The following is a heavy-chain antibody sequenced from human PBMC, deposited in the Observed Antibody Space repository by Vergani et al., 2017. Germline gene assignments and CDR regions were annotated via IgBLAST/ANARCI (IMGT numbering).Heavy chain of an antibody. CDR2: IVVGSGNT. CDR1: GFTFTSSA. Sequence: QMQLVQSGPEVKKPGTSVKVSCKASGFTFTSSAVQWVRQARGQRLEWIGWIVVGSGNTNYAQKFQERVTITRDMSTSTAYMELSSLRSEDTAVYYCARSDSGYDFLDYWGQGTLVTVSS. V-gene: IGHV1-58*01. D-gene: IGHD5-12*01. CDR3: ARSDSGYDFLDY. J-gene: IGHJ4*02.